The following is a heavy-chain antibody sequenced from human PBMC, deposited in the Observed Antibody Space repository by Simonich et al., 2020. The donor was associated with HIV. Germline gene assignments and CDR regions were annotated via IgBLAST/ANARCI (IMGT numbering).Heavy chain of an antibody. J-gene: IGHJ4*02. CDR1: GFSLNTGGVA. D-gene: IGHD5-12*01. V-gene: IGHV2-5*01. Sequence: QITLKESGPTLVKPTQPLTLTCTFSGFSLNTGGVAAAWNRTPPRKALEWLAHIYWNDDKRYRESLKSRLTITKDTSQNQVVLTMTNMDRVDTATYYCVHRGYSAYDSLGHVDHWGQGTLVTVSS. CDR3: VHRGYSAYDSLGHVDH. CDR2: IYWNDDK.